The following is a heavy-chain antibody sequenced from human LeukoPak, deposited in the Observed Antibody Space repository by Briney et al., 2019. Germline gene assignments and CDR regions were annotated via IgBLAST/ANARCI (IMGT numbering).Heavy chain of an antibody. V-gene: IGHV4-59*01. J-gene: IGHJ4*02. CDR1: GGSISSYY. CDR3: ARLGLWQGRDY. CDR2: IYYSRST. Sequence: SETLSLTCTVSGGSISSYYWSWIRQPPGKGLEWIGYIYYSRSTNYNPSLKSRVTISVDTSKNQFSLKLSSVTAADTAVYYCARLGLWQGRDYWGQGTLVTVSS. D-gene: IGHD2-21*01.